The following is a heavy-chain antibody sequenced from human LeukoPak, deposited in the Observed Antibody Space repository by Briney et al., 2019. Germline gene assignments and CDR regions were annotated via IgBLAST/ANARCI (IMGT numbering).Heavy chain of an antibody. Sequence: GASVKVSLKASGYTFTANYMLWVRQAPGQGLEWMGWINPNSGGTNYAQRFQGRVSMTRDTSISTAYMEMSRLRSDDTAVYYCARIAAAGTAASHNWFDPWGQGTLVTVSS. CDR1: GYTFTANY. D-gene: IGHD6-13*01. V-gene: IGHV1-2*02. CDR3: ARIAAAGTAASHNWFDP. J-gene: IGHJ5*02. CDR2: INPNSGGT.